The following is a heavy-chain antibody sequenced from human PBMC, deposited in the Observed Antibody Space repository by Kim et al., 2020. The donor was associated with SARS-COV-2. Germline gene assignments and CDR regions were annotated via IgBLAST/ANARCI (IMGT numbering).Heavy chain of an antibody. Sequence: GGSLRLSCAASGFTFSSYAMHWVRQAPGKGLEWVAVISYDGSNKYYADSVKGRFTIARDNSKNTLYRQMNSLRAEDTAVYYCARSTRLLLTGWFDPWGQGTLVTVSS. CDR3: ARSTRLLLTGWFDP. CDR1: GFTFSSYA. J-gene: IGHJ5*02. CDR2: ISYDGSNK. D-gene: IGHD3-22*01. V-gene: IGHV3-30*04.